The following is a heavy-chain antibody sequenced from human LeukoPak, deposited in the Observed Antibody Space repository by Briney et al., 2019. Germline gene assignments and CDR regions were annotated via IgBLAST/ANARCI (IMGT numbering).Heavy chain of an antibody. Sequence: GGSLRLSCAASGFTFSSYWMSWVRQAPGKGLEWVANIKQDGSEKYYVDSVKGRFTISRDNAKNSLYLQMNSLRAEDTALYYCAKDSTYGSGSYYSPFDYWGQGTLVTVSS. CDR1: GFTFSSYW. V-gene: IGHV3-7*03. CDR2: IKQDGSEK. CDR3: AKDSTYGSGSYYSPFDY. J-gene: IGHJ4*02. D-gene: IGHD3-10*01.